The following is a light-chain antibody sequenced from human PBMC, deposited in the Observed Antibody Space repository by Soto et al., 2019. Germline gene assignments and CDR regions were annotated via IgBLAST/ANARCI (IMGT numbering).Light chain of an antibody. CDR2: AAS. CDR1: QSISSY. J-gene: IGKJ5*01. Sequence: DIPMTQSPSSLSASVGDRVTITCRASQSISSYLNWYQQKPGKAPKLLIYAASSLQSGVPSRFSGSGSGTDFTLTISSLQPEDFATYYCQQSYSTLTFGPGTRLEIK. CDR3: QQSYSTLT. V-gene: IGKV1-39*01.